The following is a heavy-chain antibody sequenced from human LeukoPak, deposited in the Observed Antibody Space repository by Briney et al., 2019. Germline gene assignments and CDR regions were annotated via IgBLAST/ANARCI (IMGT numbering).Heavy chain of an antibody. CDR1: GFTFSSYA. V-gene: IGHV3-30-3*01. CDR3: ARDEPGIAVDVGVY. J-gene: IGHJ4*02. CDR2: ISYDGSNK. D-gene: IGHD6-19*01. Sequence: PGRSLRLSCAASGFTFSSYAMHWVRQAPGKGLEWVAVISYDGSNKYYADSVKGRFTISRDNSKNTLYLQMNSLRAEDTAVYYCARDEPGIAVDVGVYWGQGTLVTVSS.